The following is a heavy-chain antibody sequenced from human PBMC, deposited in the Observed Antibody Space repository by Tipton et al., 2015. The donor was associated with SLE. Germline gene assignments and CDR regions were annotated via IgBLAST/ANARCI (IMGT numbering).Heavy chain of an antibody. CDR1: VASLTSTNNY. Sequence: TLSLTCTISVASLTSTNNYWVWIRQAPGKALEWLGWFYHGGTTYYTPSLKSRLTISGDTSKSQFSLKLISATAADTAVYYWARGALCAGAKCYWGEESFDTWGRGTLVTVSS. V-gene: IGHV4-39*07. CDR2: FYHGGTT. CDR3: ARGALCAGAKCYWGEESFDT. D-gene: IGHD4/OR15-4a*01. J-gene: IGHJ4*01.